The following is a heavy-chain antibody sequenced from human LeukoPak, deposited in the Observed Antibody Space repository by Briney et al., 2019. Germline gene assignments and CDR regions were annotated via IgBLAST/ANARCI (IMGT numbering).Heavy chain of an antibody. J-gene: IGHJ4*02. V-gene: IGHV4-34*01. Sequence: SETLSLTCAVYGGSFSGYYWSWIRQPPGKGLEWIGETNHSGSTNYNPSLKSRVTISVDTSKNQFSLKLSSVTAADTAVYYCARDGGAALAAAYNYWGQGTLVTVSS. CDR3: ARDGGAALAAAYNY. CDR1: GGSFSGYY. CDR2: TNHSGST. D-gene: IGHD6-13*01.